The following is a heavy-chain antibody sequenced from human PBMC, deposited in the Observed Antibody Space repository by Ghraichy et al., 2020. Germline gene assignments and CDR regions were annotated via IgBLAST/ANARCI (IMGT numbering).Heavy chain of an antibody. CDR3: ARGGRPYYYDSSGYLLSLFDY. CDR2: IYYSGST. Sequence: SETLSLTCTVSGGSISSYYWSWIRQPPGKGLEWIGYIYYSGSTNYNPSLKSRVTISVDTSKNQFSLKLSSVTAADTAVYYCARGGRPYYYDSSGYLLSLFDYWGQGTLVTVSS. CDR1: GGSISSYY. D-gene: IGHD3-22*01. J-gene: IGHJ4*02. V-gene: IGHV4-59*01.